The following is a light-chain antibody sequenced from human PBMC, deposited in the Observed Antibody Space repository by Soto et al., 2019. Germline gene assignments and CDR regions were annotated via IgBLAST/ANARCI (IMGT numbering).Light chain of an antibody. CDR2: GAS. Sequence: EIVMTQSPATLSVSPGERATLSCRASQSVSSTLAWYQQKPGQAPRLLIYGASTRATGIPARFSASGSGTEFTLTISSLQSEDFAVYYCQQYNNWPRTFGQGTKVDIK. J-gene: IGKJ1*01. CDR1: QSVSST. CDR3: QQYNNWPRT. V-gene: IGKV3-15*01.